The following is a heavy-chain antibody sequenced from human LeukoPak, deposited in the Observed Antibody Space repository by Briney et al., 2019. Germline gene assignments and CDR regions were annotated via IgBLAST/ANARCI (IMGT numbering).Heavy chain of an antibody. D-gene: IGHD3-22*01. J-gene: IGHJ4*02. CDR1: GFTFSSYA. CDR3: AKDPNRYDSSIYYCAY. V-gene: IGHV3-30*04. CDR2: ISYDGSNT. Sequence: GGSLRLSCAASGFTFSSYAMHWVRQAPGKGLEWVALISYDGSNTYYADSVKGRFTISRDNSKNTLYLHMNRLRAEDTAVYYCAKDPNRYDSSIYYCAYWGQGTLVTVSS.